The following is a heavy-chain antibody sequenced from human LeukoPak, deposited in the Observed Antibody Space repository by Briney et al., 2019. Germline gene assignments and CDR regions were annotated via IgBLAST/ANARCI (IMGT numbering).Heavy chain of an antibody. CDR1: GFTFSSYA. J-gene: IGHJ4*02. Sequence: GRSLRLSCAASGFTFSSYAMHWVRQAPDKGLEWVAVISYDGSNKYYADSVKGRFTISRDNSKNTLYLQMNSLRAEDTAVYYCASRKDTPHLPDYWGQGTLVTVSS. CDR2: ISYDGSNK. CDR3: ASRKDTPHLPDY. D-gene: IGHD5-18*01. V-gene: IGHV3-30-3*01.